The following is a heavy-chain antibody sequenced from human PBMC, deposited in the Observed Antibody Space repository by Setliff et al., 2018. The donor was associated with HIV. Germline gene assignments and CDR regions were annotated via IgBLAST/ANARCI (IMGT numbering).Heavy chain of an antibody. CDR3: TRDTGYILSGYRPHWYFDL. Sequence: SETLSLTCTFSGDSISSGNYYWSWIRQPAGKGLEWIGRICSTGSTNYNPSLKSRVTISSDTSKNLFSLKLTTVTAADAAVYYCTRDTGYILSGYRPHWYFDLWGRGTLVT. CDR2: ICSTGST. V-gene: IGHV4-61*02. CDR1: GDSISSGNYY. D-gene: IGHD3-9*01. J-gene: IGHJ2*01.